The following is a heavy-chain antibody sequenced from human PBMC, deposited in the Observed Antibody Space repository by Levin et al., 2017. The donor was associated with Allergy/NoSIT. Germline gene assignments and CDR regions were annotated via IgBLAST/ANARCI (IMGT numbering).Heavy chain of an antibody. J-gene: IGHJ3*02. CDR3: ARDGGYPLGAFDI. CDR1: GGSISSYD. D-gene: IGHD1-26*01. CDR2: IYHSGNT. Sequence: SETLSLTCTVSGGSISSYDWSWIRQPPGKGLEWIGHIYHSGNTNYNPSLKSLITISVDTSKSQISLKQNSVTAADTAVYYCARDGGYPLGAFDIWGQGTTVTVSS. V-gene: IGHV4-59*01.